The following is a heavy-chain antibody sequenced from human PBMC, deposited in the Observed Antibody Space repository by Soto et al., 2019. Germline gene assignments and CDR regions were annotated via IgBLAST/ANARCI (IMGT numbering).Heavy chain of an antibody. Sequence: QVQLVESGGGVVQPGRSLRLSCAASGFTFSSFGMHWVRQAPGKGLEWVAHISYDGSNEHSADSVKGRFTSSRDNSEDTLYLQMNSLIVEDTAVYFCAKDTYYHDSSGYYIFEFWGQGTLVTVSS. J-gene: IGHJ4*02. D-gene: IGHD3-22*01. CDR3: AKDTYYHDSSGYYIFEF. V-gene: IGHV3-30*18. CDR2: ISYDGSNE. CDR1: GFTFSSFG.